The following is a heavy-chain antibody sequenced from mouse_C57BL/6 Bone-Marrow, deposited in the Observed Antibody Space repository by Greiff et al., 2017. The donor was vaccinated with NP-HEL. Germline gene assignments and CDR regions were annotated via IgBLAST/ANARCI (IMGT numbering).Heavy chain of an antibody. CDR3: ARHHWHYAYYAYAMDY. J-gene: IGHJ4*01. D-gene: IGHD2-1*01. CDR1: GFTFSSYG. CDR2: ISSGGSYT. Sequence: DVHLVESGGDLVKPGGSLKLSCAASGFTFSSYGMSWVRQTPDKSLEWVATISSGGSYTYYPDSLKGRSTITRDNAKSTLYLQMSSLKSENTAMYYCARHHWHYAYYAYAMDYWGQGTSVTVSS. V-gene: IGHV5-6*01.